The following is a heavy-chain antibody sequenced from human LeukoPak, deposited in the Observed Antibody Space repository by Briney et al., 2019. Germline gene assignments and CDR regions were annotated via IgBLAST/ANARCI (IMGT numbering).Heavy chain of an antibody. CDR2: ISSDEHNK. D-gene: IGHD2-15*01. V-gene: IGHV3-30*03. CDR1: GFTFSTYV. Sequence: GGSLRLSCAASGFTFSTYVMHWVRQAPGKGLEWVALISSDEHNKYYADSVKGRFTISRDNSKNTLYLQMNSLRTEDTAVYYCARTPLSPPYSDGYYYYGMDVWGQGTTVTASS. J-gene: IGHJ6*02. CDR3: ARTPLSPPYSDGYYYYGMDV.